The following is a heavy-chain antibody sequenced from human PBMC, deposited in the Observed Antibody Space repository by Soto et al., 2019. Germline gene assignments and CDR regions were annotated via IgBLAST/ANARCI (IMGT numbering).Heavy chain of an antibody. D-gene: IGHD3-9*01. CDR3: ARDADILTGSDAFDI. J-gene: IGHJ3*02. V-gene: IGHV3-11*05. CDR1: GFTFSDYY. CDR2: ISSSNSYT. Sequence: VQLVESGGGLVKPGGSLRLSCAASGFTFSDYYMSWIRQAPGKGLEWVSYISSSNSYTNYADSVKGRFTISRDNAKNSLYLQMNSLRAKDTAVYYCARDADILTGSDAFDIWGQGTMVTVSS.